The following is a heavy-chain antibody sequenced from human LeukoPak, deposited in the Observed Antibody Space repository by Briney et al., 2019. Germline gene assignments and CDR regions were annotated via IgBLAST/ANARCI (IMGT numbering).Heavy chain of an antibody. J-gene: IGHJ3*02. Sequence: GASVKVSCXASGGTFSSYAISWVRQAPGQGLEWMGRIIPIFGTANYAQKFQGRVTITTDESTSTAYMEPSSLRSEDTAVYYCARGARGSSGYYDAFDIWGQGTMVTVSS. D-gene: IGHD3-22*01. CDR3: ARGARGSSGYYDAFDI. CDR1: GGTFSSYA. CDR2: IIPIFGTA. V-gene: IGHV1-69*05.